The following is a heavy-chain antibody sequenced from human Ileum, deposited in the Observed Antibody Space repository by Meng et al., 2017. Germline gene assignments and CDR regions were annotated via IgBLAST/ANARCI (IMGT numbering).Heavy chain of an antibody. CDR2: INSDGSST. Sequence: PLVEAGGGLVQPGGSLRLSCVASGLTLSNDWMHWVRQAPGKGLVWVSRINSDGSSTYYADSVKGRLTISRDNAKNTVYLQMNSLRDEDTAVYYCTRGYSGNYGKFDPWGQGTLVTVSS. CDR3: TRGYSGNYGKFDP. CDR1: GLTLSNDW. D-gene: IGHD1-26*01. J-gene: IGHJ5*02. V-gene: IGHV3-74*01.